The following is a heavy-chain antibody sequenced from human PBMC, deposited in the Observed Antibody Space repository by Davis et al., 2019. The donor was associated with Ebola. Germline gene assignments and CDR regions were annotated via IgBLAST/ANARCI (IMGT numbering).Heavy chain of an antibody. CDR2: IKQDGSEK. CDR3: ARFRVGATCFDY. J-gene: IGHJ4*02. V-gene: IGHV3-7*01. CDR1: GFTFSSYW. Sequence: GESLKISCAASGFTFSSYWMSWARQAPGKGLEWVANIKQDGSEKYYVDSVKGRFTISRDNAKNSLYLQMNSLRAEDTAVYYCARFRVGATCFDYWGQGTLVTVSS. D-gene: IGHD1-26*01.